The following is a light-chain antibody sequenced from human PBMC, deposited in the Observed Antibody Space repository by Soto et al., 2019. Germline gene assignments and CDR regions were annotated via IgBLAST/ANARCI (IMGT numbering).Light chain of an antibody. J-gene: IGKJ1*01. V-gene: IGKV3-15*01. CDR3: LQYNDWPRT. CDR1: QSVSRI. CDR2: GAS. Sequence: EIVMTQSPATLSVSPGERTTLSCRASQSVSRILAWYQQKPGQAPRLLIYGASTRATGIPVRFSGSGSGTEFTLTISSLQSEDFAVYYCLQYNDWPRTFGQGTKVDIK.